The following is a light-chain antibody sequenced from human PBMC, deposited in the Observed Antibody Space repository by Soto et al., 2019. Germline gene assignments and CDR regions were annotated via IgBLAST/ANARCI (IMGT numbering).Light chain of an antibody. CDR2: AAS. CDR1: QVISSW. V-gene: IGKV1-12*01. CDR3: QQASSFPLT. Sequence: DIQMTQAPSFVSAFVGDRVTITCRASQVISSWLAWYQQKPGKAPKLLIYAASSLQSGVPSRFSGSESGTDFTLTISSLQPEGSATYYCQQASSFPLTFGGGTKVDIK. J-gene: IGKJ4*01.